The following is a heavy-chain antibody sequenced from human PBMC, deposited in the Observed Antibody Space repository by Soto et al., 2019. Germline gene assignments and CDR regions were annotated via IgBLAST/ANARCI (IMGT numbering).Heavy chain of an antibody. J-gene: IGHJ3*02. CDR1: GGSFSGDY. D-gene: IGHD3-9*01. CDR3: ARRPRPYYDILTGYGVYAFDI. V-gene: IGHV4-34*01. CDR2: INHSGST. Sequence: PSETLSLTCAVYGGSFSGDYWSWIRQPPGRGLEWIGEINHSGSTNYNPSLKSRVTISVDTSKNQFSLKLSSVTAADTAVYYCARRPRPYYDILTGYGVYAFDIWGQGTMVT.